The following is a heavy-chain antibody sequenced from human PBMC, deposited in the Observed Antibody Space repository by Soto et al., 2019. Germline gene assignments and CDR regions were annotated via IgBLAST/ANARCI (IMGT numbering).Heavy chain of an antibody. J-gene: IGHJ4*02. CDR2: IYHSGST. V-gene: IGHV4-30-2*01. CDR1: GGSISSGGYS. CDR3: ASAGGLGAVPVDY. Sequence: QLQLQESGSGLVKPSQTLSLTCAVSGGSISSGGYSWSWIRQPPGKGLEWIGYIYHSGSTYYNPSLKTRVTISVARSKNQFSLKLSSVTAADTAVYYCASAGGLGAVPVDYWGQGTLVTVSS. D-gene: IGHD6-19*01.